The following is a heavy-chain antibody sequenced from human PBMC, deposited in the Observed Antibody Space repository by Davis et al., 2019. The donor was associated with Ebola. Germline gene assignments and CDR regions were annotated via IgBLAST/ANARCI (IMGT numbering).Heavy chain of an antibody. V-gene: IGHV5-51*01. D-gene: IGHD1-26*01. CDR2: IYPGDSNT. J-gene: IGHJ4*02. Sequence: GESLKISCKGSGYSFTSYWIGWVRQMPGKGLQWMGIIYPGDSNTRYSPSFQGQVTISADKSISTAYLQWSSLKASDTAIYYCARTVAWELGNYFDYWGQGTLVTVSS. CDR1: GYSFTSYW. CDR3: ARTVAWELGNYFDY.